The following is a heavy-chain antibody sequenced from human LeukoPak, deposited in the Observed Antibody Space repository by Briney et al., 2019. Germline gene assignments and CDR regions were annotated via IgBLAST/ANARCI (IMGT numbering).Heavy chain of an antibody. V-gene: IGHV3-23*01. J-gene: IGHJ6*02. Sequence: AGGSLRLSCAASGFTFSSYAMSWVRQAPGKGLEWVSAISGSGGRTYYADSVKGRFTISRDNSKNTLYLQMNSLRAEDTAVYYCARDVSVGYYDSSGKQNYYYYGMDVWGQGTTVTVSS. CDR1: GFTFSSYA. D-gene: IGHD3-22*01. CDR2: ISGSGGRT. CDR3: ARDVSVGYYDSSGKQNYYYYGMDV.